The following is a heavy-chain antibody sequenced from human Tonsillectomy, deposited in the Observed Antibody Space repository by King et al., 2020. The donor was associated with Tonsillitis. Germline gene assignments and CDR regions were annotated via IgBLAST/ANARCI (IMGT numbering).Heavy chain of an antibody. V-gene: IGHV3-48*03. J-gene: IGHJ3*02. CDR1: GFTFSNYE. CDR2: IRGSGTPI. CDR3: ATEAELGNYDTFDI. D-gene: IGHD7-27*01. Sequence: VQLVESGGGLVQPGGSLRLFCAASGFTFSNYEMNWVSQAPGKGLEGVSYIRGSGTPISYAESVKGRFTISRDNAKNSLYLQMDSLRAEDTAVYYCATEAELGNYDTFDIWGQGTMVTVSS.